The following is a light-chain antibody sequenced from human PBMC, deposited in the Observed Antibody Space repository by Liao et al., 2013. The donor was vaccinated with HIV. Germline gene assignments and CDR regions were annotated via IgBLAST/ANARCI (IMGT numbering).Light chain of an antibody. CDR3: QAWDGSTAV. Sequence: SYELTQPPSVSVSPGQTASITCSGDHLGDKDACWYQQKPGQSPVLVIYKDRKRPSGIPERFSGSNPGNTATLTISGTRRRIDEADYYCQAWDGSTAVFGGGTEADRP. J-gene: IGLJ3*02. V-gene: IGLV3-1*01. CDR2: KDR. CDR1: HLGDKD.